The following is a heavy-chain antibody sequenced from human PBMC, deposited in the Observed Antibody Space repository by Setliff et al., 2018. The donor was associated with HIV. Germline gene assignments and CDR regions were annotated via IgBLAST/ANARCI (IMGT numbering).Heavy chain of an antibody. CDR3: AKHFLLWSNAFHI. CDR2: IKEDGSEK. D-gene: IGHD2-21*01. J-gene: IGHJ3*02. Sequence: GGSLRLSCAASGFTFSNYWMTWVRQAPGKGLEWVANIKEDGSEKYYVDSVKGRFTISRDNAKNSLYLQMNSLRAEDTAVYYCAKHFLLWSNAFHIWGQGAMVTVSS. V-gene: IGHV3-7*01. CDR1: GFTFSNYW.